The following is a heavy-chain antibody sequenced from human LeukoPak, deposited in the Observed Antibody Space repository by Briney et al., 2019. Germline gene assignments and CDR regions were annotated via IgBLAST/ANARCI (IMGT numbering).Heavy chain of an antibody. CDR2: IRSKANSYAT. CDR1: GFTFSSYA. J-gene: IGHJ6*03. Sequence: GGSLRLSCAASGFTFSSYAMHWVRQASGKGLEWVGRIRSKANSYATAYAASVKGRFTISRDDSKNTAYLQMNSLKTEDTAVYYCARLGYSSSWYDYYYYMDVWGKGTTVTISS. V-gene: IGHV3-73*01. D-gene: IGHD6-13*01. CDR3: ARLGYSSSWYDYYYYMDV.